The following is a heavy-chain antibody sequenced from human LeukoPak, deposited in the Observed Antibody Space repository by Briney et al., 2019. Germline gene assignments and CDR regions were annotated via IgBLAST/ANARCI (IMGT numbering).Heavy chain of an antibody. CDR2: IYFSGNT. Sequence: SETLSLTCTVSGGSISSSSYYWGWIRQPPGKGLEWIGSIYFSGNTYYNPSLKSRVTISVDTSKNQLSLRLSSVTAADTAAYYCARLDSGSSRKYFDYWGQGPLVTVSS. V-gene: IGHV4-39*01. CDR3: ARLDSGSSRKYFDY. CDR1: GGSISSSSYY. D-gene: IGHD1-26*01. J-gene: IGHJ4*02.